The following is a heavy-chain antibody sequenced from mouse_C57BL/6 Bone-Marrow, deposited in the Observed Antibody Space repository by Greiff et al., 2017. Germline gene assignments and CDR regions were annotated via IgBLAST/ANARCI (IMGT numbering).Heavy chain of an antibody. CDR2: ISSGSSTI. Sequence: EVMLVESGGGLVKPGGSLKLSCAASGFTFSDYGMHWVRQAPEKGLEWVAYISSGSSTIYYADTVQGRFTISRDNAKNTLFLQMTSLRSEDTAMYYCADDYDWFAYWGQGTLVTVSA. CDR1: GFTFSDYG. D-gene: IGHD2-4*01. J-gene: IGHJ3*01. CDR3: ADDYDWFAY. V-gene: IGHV5-17*01.